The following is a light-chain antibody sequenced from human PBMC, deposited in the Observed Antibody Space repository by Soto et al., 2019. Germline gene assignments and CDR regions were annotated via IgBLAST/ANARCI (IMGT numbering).Light chain of an antibody. V-gene: IGLV2-8*01. CDR3: SSSAGSTYV. CDR1: SSDVGAYNY. J-gene: IGLJ1*01. CDR2: EVS. Sequence: QSALTQPPSASGSPGQSVTISCTGTSSDVGAYNYVSWYQQHPGEAPKLMIYEVSKRPSGVPDRFSASKSGNTASLTVSGLQAEHDADYYCSSSAGSTYVFGTGTKLTVL.